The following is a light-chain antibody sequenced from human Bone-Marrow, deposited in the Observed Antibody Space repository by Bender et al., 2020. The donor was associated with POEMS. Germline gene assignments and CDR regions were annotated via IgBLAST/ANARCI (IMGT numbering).Light chain of an antibody. CDR1: SSDVGGYNF. CDR2: EVT. J-gene: IGLJ1*01. CDR3: MSYSSSSTLYV. V-gene: IGLV2-14*01. Sequence: QSALTQPASVSGSPGQSITISCTGTSSDVGGYNFVSWYQQCPGKAPKLIIYEVTNRPSGVSNRFSGSKSGNTASLIISGLQAEDEADYYCMSYSSSSTLYVFGTGTTVTVL.